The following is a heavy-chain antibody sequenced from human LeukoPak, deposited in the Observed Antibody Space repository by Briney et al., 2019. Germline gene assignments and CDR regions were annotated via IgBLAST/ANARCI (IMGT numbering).Heavy chain of an antibody. CDR1: GVSVSTSH. CDR2: LSYTGKT. V-gene: IGHV4-59*02. D-gene: IGHD2/OR15-2a*01. CDR3: SEGYFEPFDH. J-gene: IGHJ4*02. Sequence: SETLSLTCNVSGVSVSTSHWNWIRQRPGKGLEWIGCLSYTGKTDYNPSLKSRVSISLGSSNNHFSLKLTSVTAADTAVYYCSEGYFEPFDHWGQGILVTVSS.